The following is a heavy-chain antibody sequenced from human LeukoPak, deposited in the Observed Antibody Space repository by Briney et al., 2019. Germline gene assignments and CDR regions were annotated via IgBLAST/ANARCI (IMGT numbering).Heavy chain of an antibody. CDR1: GFTVSSNY. V-gene: IGHV3-11*01. CDR3: ARDLRYYGSGPYGMDV. CDR2: ISSSGSTI. J-gene: IGHJ6*02. D-gene: IGHD3-10*01. Sequence: GGSLRLSCATSGFTVSSNYMTWVRQAPGKGLEWVSYISSSGSTIYYADSVKGRFTISRDNAKNSLYLQMNSLRAEDTAVYYCARDLRYYGSGPYGMDVWGQGTTVTVSS.